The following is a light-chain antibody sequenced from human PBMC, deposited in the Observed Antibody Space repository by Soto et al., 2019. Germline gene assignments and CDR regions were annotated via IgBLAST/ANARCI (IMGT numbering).Light chain of an antibody. CDR1: EGISTY. CDR2: AAS. J-gene: IGKJ3*01. CDR3: QKYNTAPFT. Sequence: DIPMTKSPSSLSASVGDRVTITCRASEGISTYLAWYQQKPGTAPKLLIYAASILQSGVPSRFSGSRSGTDFTLTTSRLQPEDVGTYYCQKYNTAPFTFRPGIKVDFK. V-gene: IGKV1-27*01.